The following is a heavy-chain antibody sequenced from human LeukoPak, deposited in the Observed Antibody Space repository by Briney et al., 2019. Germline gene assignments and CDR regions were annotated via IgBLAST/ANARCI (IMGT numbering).Heavy chain of an antibody. Sequence: SETLSLTCTVSGGSISSSSYYWGWIRQPPGKGLEWIGSIYYSGSTYYTPSLKSRVTISVDTSKNQFSLKLSSVTAADTAVYYCAAVEMATITIDYWGQGTLVTVSS. D-gene: IGHD5-24*01. CDR3: AAVEMATITIDY. CDR2: IYYSGST. CDR1: GGSISSSSYY. J-gene: IGHJ4*02. V-gene: IGHV4-39*01.